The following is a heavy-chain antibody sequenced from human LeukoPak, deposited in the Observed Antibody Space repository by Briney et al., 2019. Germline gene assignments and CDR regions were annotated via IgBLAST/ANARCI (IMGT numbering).Heavy chain of an antibody. D-gene: IGHD6-19*01. CDR3: ARDRASDWQEEAFDL. Sequence: GASVTVSCKVSGYTLTELSMHWVRQAPGKGLEWVGGFDPEDGETIYAQKFQGRVTMTEDTSTDTAYMELSSLRSEDTAVYYCARDRASDWQEEAFDLWGQGTIVAVSS. J-gene: IGHJ3*01. CDR1: GYTLTELS. V-gene: IGHV1-24*01. CDR2: FDPEDGET.